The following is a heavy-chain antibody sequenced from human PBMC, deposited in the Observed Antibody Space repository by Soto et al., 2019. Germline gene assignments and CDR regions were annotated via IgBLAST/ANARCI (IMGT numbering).Heavy chain of an antibody. CDR3: ARGSYGDY. Sequence: QAHLVQSGPEVKKPGASVKVSCKGSGYIFTSYGIAWVRQAPGQGLEWMGWIRAHNGKTEYAQKFQGRVSVTRETPSSTAYLELRSLRSDDTALYYGARGSYGDYWGQGALVTVSS. CDR2: IRAHNGKT. V-gene: IGHV1-18*01. D-gene: IGHD1-26*01. CDR1: GYIFTSYG. J-gene: IGHJ4*02.